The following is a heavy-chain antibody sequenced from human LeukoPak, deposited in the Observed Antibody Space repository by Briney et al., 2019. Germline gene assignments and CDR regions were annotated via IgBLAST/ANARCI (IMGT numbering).Heavy chain of an antibody. CDR3: ARGMLDP. Sequence: GGSLRLSCAASGFTFSNAWMSWVRQAPGKGLEWVANIKQDGVDKYYVDSVKGRFTIYRDNAKNSLYLQMNSLRAEDTAVYYCARGMLDPWGQGTRVSVSS. CDR1: GFTFSNAW. V-gene: IGHV3-7*01. CDR2: IKQDGVDK. J-gene: IGHJ5*02.